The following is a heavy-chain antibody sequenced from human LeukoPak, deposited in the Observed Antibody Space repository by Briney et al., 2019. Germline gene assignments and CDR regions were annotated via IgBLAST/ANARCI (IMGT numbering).Heavy chain of an antibody. Sequence: ASVKVSCKASGYIFTTYDINWVRLAPGQGLEWMGIINPSGGSTSYAQKFQGRVTMTRDMSTSTVYMELSSLRSEDTAVYYCARDLKCGIGSSTSCFYYMDVWGKGTTVTVSS. J-gene: IGHJ6*03. D-gene: IGHD2-2*01. V-gene: IGHV1-46*01. CDR2: INPSGGST. CDR1: GYIFTTYD. CDR3: ARDLKCGIGSSTSCFYYMDV.